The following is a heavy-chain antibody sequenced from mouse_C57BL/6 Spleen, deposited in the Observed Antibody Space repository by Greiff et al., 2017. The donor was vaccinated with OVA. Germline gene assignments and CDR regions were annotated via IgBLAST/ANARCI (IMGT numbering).Heavy chain of an antibody. CDR3: AMVYPGSMDY. Sequence: QVQLQQPGAELVMPGASVKLSCKASGYTFTSYWMHWVKQRPGQGLEWIGEIDPSDSYTNYNHKFKGKSTLTVDKSSTTAFLQLSSLTSEDSAVYFCAMVYPGSMDYWGPGTSVPVSS. J-gene: IGHJ4*01. D-gene: IGHD1-1*01. V-gene: IGHV1-69*01. CDR1: GYTFTSYW. CDR2: IDPSDSYT.